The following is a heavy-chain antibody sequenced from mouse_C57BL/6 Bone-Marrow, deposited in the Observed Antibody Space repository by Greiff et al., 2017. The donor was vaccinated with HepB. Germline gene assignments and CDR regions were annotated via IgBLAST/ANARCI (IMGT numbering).Heavy chain of an antibody. V-gene: IGHV1-81*01. D-gene: IGHD1-3*01. CDR3: ARGETITYFDY. Sequence: QVQLKESGAELARPGASVKLSCKASGYTFTSYGISWVKQRTGQGLEWIGEIYPRSGNTYYNEKFKGKATLTADKSSSTAYMELRSLTSEDSAVYFCARGETITYFDYWGQGTTLTVSS. CDR1: GYTFTSYG. CDR2: IYPRSGNT. J-gene: IGHJ2*01.